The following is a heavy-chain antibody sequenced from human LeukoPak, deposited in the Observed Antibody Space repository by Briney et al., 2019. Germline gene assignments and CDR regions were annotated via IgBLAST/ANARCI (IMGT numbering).Heavy chain of an antibody. CDR2: ISGSGGST. CDR3: ARVGGAPSSGYFNY. Sequence: GGSLRLSCAASGFTFSSYGMSWVRQAPGKGLEWVSAISGSGGSTYYADSVKGRFTISRDNSKNTLYLQMNSLRAEDTALYYCARVGGAPSSGYFNYWGQGTLVTVSS. V-gene: IGHV3-23*01. J-gene: IGHJ4*02. D-gene: IGHD3-22*01. CDR1: GFTFSSYG.